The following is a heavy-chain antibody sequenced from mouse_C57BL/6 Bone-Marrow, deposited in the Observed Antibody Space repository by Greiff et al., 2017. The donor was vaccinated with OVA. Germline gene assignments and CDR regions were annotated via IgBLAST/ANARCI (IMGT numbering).Heavy chain of an antibody. D-gene: IGHD1-1*01. J-gene: IGHJ3*01. CDR3: ARDDYYGSSWVFAY. CDR2: SRNKANDYTT. CDR1: GFTFSDFY. Sequence: EVQLVESGGGLVQSGRSLRLSCATSGFTFSDFYMEWVRQAPGKGLEWIAASRNKANDYTTEYSASVKGRFIVSRDTSQSILYLQMNALRAEDTAIYYCARDDYYGSSWVFAYWGQGTLVTVSS. V-gene: IGHV7-1*01.